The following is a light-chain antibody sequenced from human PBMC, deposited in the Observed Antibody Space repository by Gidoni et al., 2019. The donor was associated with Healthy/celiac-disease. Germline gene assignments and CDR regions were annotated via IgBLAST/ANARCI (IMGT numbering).Light chain of an antibody. CDR3: QAWDSSTHVV. J-gene: IGLJ2*01. CDR2: QDS. Sequence: SYALTQPPSVSVSPGPTASITCSGDKLGDKYACWYQQKPGQSPVLVIYQDSKRPSGIPERFSGSNSGNTATLTISGTQAMDEADYYCQAWDSSTHVVFGGGTKLTV. CDR1: KLGDKY. V-gene: IGLV3-1*01.